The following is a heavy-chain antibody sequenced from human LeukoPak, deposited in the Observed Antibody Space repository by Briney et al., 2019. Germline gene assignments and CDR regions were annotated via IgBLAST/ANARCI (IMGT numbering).Heavy chain of an antibody. CDR1: GFTFSSYA. D-gene: IGHD3-22*01. V-gene: IGHV3-23*01. CDR3: DTSYYYDSSGYYWIGY. CDR2: ISGSGGST. Sequence: GGSLRLSCAASGFTFSSYAMSWVRQAPGKGLEWVSAISGSGGSTYYADSVKGRFTISRDNSKSTLYLQMNSLRAEDTAVYYCDTSYYYDSSGYYWIGYWGQGTLVTVSS. J-gene: IGHJ4*02.